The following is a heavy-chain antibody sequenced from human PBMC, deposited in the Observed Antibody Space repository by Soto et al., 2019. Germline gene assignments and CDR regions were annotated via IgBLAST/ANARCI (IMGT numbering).Heavy chain of an antibody. J-gene: IGHJ5*02. CDR2: ISAYNGNT. Sequence: QVQLVQSGAEVKKPGASVKVSCKASGYTFSSYGISWVRQATGQGLEWMGWISAYNGNTNYAQNLQGRVNMTTDTSTSTAYMELRSMSSDDTAVYYCARDQGGGWCDHWGRGTLVTVSS. CDR1: GYTFSSYG. D-gene: IGHD1-26*01. CDR3: ARDQGGGWCDH. V-gene: IGHV1-18*01.